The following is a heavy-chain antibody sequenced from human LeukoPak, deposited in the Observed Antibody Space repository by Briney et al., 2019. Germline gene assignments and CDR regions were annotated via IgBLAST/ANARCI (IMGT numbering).Heavy chain of an antibody. CDR1: GGSISSYY. J-gene: IGHJ4*02. D-gene: IGHD2/OR15-2a*01. CDR3: ARHLAILSGFDY. V-gene: IGHV4-59*08. Sequence: SETLSLTCTVSGGSISSYYWSWIWQPPGKGLEWIGYIYYSGSTNYNPSLKSRVTISVDTSKNQFSLKLSSVTAADTAVYYCARHLAILSGFDYWGQGTLVTVSS. CDR2: IYYSGST.